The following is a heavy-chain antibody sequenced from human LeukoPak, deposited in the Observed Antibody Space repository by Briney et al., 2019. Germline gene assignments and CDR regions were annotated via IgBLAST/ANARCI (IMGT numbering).Heavy chain of an antibody. V-gene: IGHV4-34*01. CDR1: GGSLSGYY. CDR3: ARTTKGSYRSPFFDY. Sequence: SETLSLTCAVYGGSLSGYYWSWIRQPPGKGLEWIGEINHSGSTNYNPSLKSRVTISVDTSKNQFSLKLSSVTAADTAVYYCARTTKGSYRSPFFDYWGQGTLVTVSS. CDR2: INHSGST. D-gene: IGHD3-16*02. J-gene: IGHJ4*02.